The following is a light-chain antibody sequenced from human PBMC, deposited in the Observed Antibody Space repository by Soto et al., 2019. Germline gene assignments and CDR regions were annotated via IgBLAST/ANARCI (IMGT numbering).Light chain of an antibody. CDR2: EVS. V-gene: IGLV2-14*01. J-gene: IGLJ2*01. Sequence: QSALTQPASVSGSPGQSITISCTGTSSDVGGYNYVSWYQQHPGKAPKLMIYEVSNRPSGVSNRFSGSKSGNTASLTISGLQAEDEADYYCSSYTSSSTRVFGGGTMVTVL. CDR3: SSYTSSSTRV. CDR1: SSDVGGYNY.